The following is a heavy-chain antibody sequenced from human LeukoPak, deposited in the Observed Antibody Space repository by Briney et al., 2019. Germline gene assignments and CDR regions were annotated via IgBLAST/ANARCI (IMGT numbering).Heavy chain of an antibody. V-gene: IGHV4-34*01. Sequence: SETLSLTCAVHGASFAGYSWSWIRQSPGKGLEWIGEVNRVGYTIYNPSLKSCVNISIDTSTTQFSLRLSSVAVADTAVYFCARERVVSDYNWYDPWGQGTLVTVSS. CDR1: GASFAGYS. CDR2: VNRVGYT. D-gene: IGHD6-25*01. CDR3: ARERVVSDYNWYDP. J-gene: IGHJ5*02.